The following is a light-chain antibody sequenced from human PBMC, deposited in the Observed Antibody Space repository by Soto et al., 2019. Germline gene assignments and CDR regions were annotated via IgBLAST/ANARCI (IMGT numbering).Light chain of an antibody. Sequence: QSALTQPPSASGSPGQSVTISCTGTSSDVGDYTYVSWYQQHPGKAPKLMISEVSKRPSGVPDRFSGSKSGNTASLTVSGLQADDEADYYCSSYAGSHSLVFVFGTGTKLTVL. V-gene: IGLV2-8*01. J-gene: IGLJ1*01. CDR2: EVS. CDR3: SSYAGSHSLVFV. CDR1: SSDVGDYTY.